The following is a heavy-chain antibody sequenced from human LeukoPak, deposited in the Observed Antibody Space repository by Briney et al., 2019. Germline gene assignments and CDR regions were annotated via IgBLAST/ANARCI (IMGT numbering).Heavy chain of an antibody. CDR3: AREGYSRSWSYFDY. CDR1: GFTSKSYV. V-gene: IGHV3-64*01. CDR2: ISSNGGST. J-gene: IGHJ4*02. Sequence: GGSPRLARAASGFTSKSYVMHRIGQAPGKGLEYVSAISSNGGSTYYANSVKGRFTISRDNSKNTLYLQMGSLRAEDMAVYYCAREGYSRSWSYFDYWGQGTLVTVSS. D-gene: IGHD6-13*01.